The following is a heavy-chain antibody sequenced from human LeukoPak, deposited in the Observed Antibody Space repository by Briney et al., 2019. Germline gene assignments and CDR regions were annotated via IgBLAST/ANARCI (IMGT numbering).Heavy chain of an antibody. CDR2: IKQDGGEK. CDR1: GFTFSSYA. J-gene: IGHJ5*02. Sequence: GGSLRLSCAASGFTFSSYAMSWVRQAPGKGLEWVANIKQDGGEKYYVDSVKGRFTISRDNAKNSLYLQMNILRAEDTAIYYCAKSNIVVVVAATSWFDPWGQGTLVTVSS. D-gene: IGHD2-15*01. V-gene: IGHV3-7*03. CDR3: AKSNIVVVVAATSWFDP.